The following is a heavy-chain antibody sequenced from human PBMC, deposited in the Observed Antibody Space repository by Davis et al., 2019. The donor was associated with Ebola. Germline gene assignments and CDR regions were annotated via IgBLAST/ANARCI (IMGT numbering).Heavy chain of an antibody. V-gene: IGHV3-30-3*01. CDR2: ISYDGSNK. J-gene: IGHJ4*02. CDR3: ARSPVDTAMADY. Sequence: GESLKISCAASGFTFSSYAMHWVRQAPGKGLEWVAVISYDGSNKYYADSVKGRFTISRDNSKNTLYLQMNSLRAEDTAVYYCARSPVDTAMADYWGQGTLVTVSS. D-gene: IGHD5-18*01. CDR1: GFTFSSYA.